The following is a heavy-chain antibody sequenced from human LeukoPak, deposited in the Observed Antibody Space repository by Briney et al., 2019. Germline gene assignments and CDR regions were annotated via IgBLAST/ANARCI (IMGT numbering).Heavy chain of an antibody. CDR3: ASALAAVSHTFFDH. D-gene: IGHD6-13*01. CDR2: IYSGGNT. CDR1: GFTVSNNY. V-gene: IGHV3-66*01. Sequence: PGGSLRLSCAASGFTVSNNYMSWVRQAPGSGPEWVSIIYSGGNTYYADSVKGRFTISRDNSQNTVYLQMNSMRAEDTAVYYCASALAAVSHTFFDHWDQGTLVTVSS. J-gene: IGHJ4*02.